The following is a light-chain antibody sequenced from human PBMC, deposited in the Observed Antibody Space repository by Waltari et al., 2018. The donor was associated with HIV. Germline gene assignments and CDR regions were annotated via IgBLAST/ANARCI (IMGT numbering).Light chain of an antibody. CDR1: SGHSSYA. V-gene: IGLV4-69*01. Sequence: QLVLTQSPSASASLGASVKLTCTLSSGHSSYAIAWHQQQPEKGPRYLMKLNSDGSHSKGDGIPDRFSGSSSGAERYLTISSRQSEDEADYYCQTWGTGWVFGGGTKLTVL. CDR3: QTWGTGWV. CDR2: LNSDGSH. J-gene: IGLJ3*02.